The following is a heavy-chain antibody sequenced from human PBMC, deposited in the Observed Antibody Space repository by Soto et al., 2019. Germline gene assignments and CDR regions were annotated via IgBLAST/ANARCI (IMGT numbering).Heavy chain of an antibody. CDR2: ISSSSSYI. Sequence: GGSLRLSCAASGFTFSSYSMNWVRQASGKGLEWVSSISSSSSYIYYADSVKGRFTISRDNAKNSLYLQMNSLRAEDTAVYYCAREGEYSYGYDWFDPWGQGTLVTVSS. D-gene: IGHD5-18*01. CDR1: GFTFSSYS. V-gene: IGHV3-21*01. CDR3: AREGEYSYGYDWFDP. J-gene: IGHJ5*02.